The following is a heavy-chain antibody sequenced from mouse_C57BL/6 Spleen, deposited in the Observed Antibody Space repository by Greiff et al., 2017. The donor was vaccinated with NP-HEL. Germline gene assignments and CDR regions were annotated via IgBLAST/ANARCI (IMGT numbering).Heavy chain of an antibody. D-gene: IGHD1-1*01. Sequence: QVQLQQPGAELVKPGASVKLSCKASGYTFTSYWLQWVKQRPGQGLEWIGEIDPSDSYTTYNQKFKGKATLTVDTSSSPAYMQLSSLTSEDSAVYYCARGGTTVVATRSAMDYWGQGTSVTVSS. CDR1: GYTFTSYW. CDR3: ARGGTTVVATRSAMDY. V-gene: IGHV1-50*01. J-gene: IGHJ4*01. CDR2: IDPSDSYT.